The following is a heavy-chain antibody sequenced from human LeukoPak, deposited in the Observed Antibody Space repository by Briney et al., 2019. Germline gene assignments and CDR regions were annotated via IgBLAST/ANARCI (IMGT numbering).Heavy chain of an antibody. V-gene: IGHV4-31*03. CDR2: IYYSGST. CDR1: GGSISSGGYY. J-gene: IGHJ5*02. Sequence: SQTLSLTCTVSGGSISSGGYYWSWIRQHPGKGLEWIGYIYYSGSTNYNPSLKSRVTISVDTSKNQFSLKLTSVTAADTAVYYCARGESGGSGWFDPWGQGTLVTVSS. D-gene: IGHD2-15*01. CDR3: ARGESGGSGWFDP.